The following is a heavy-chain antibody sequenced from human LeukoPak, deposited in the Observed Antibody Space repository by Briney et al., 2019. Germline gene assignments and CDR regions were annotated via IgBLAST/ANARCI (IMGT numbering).Heavy chain of an antibody. CDR2: ISSSSSYI. V-gene: IGHV3-21*01. Sequence: GGSLRLSCAASGFTFSSYSMNWVRQAPGKGLEWVSSISSSSSYIYYADSVKGRFTISRDNAKNSLYLQMNSLRAEDTAVYYCAKDFAFSGSYYYYYYMDVWGKGTTVTISS. CDR1: GFTFSSYS. D-gene: IGHD1-26*01. J-gene: IGHJ6*03. CDR3: AKDFAFSGSYYYYYYMDV.